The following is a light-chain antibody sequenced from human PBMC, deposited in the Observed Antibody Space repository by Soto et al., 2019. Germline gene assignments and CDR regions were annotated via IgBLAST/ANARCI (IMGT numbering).Light chain of an antibody. V-gene: IGKV1-5*01. Sequence: DIPMTQSPSILSASVGDRVTITCRASQTIRNQLAWYQQKPGKAPKVLIYDSSSLESGVPSRFSGSGSGTEFTLTISSLQRDDFATYYCQQYNSYKTFGQGTKVEIK. CDR2: DSS. CDR3: QQYNSYKT. CDR1: QTIRNQ. J-gene: IGKJ1*01.